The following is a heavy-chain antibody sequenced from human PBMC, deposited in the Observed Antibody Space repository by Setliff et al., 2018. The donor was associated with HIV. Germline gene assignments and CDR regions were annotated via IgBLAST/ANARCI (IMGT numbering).Heavy chain of an antibody. D-gene: IGHD6-13*01. CDR1: GGSIRSFY. CDR2: IFYSGRT. CDR3: TRGGQHLPWNFDY. Sequence: PSETLSLTCTVSGGSIRSFYWSWIRQPPGKGLEWIGDIFYSGRTNYNPSLKSRVTISVDTSKNQFSLRLTSVTAADTAMYYCTRGGQHLPWNFDYWGQGTLVTVSS. J-gene: IGHJ4*02. V-gene: IGHV4-59*12.